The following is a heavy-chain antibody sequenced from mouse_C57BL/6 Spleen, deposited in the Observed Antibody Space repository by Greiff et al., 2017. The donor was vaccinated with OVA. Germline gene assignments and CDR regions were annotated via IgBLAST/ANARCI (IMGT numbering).Heavy chain of an antibody. CDR1: GFTFSDYY. CDR2: ISNGGGST. J-gene: IGHJ2*01. CDR3: ARQGGNYLYYFDY. V-gene: IGHV5-12*01. D-gene: IGHD2-1*01. Sequence: EVKLMESGGGLVQPGGSLKLSCAASGFTFSDYYMYWVRQTPEKRLEWVAYISNGGGSTYYPDTVKGRFTIARDNAKNTLYLQMSRLKSEDTAMYYCARQGGNYLYYFDYWGQGTTLTVSS.